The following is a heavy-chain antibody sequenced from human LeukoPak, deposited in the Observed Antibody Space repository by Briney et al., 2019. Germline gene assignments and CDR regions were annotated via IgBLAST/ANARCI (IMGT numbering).Heavy chain of an antibody. V-gene: IGHV4-59*08. D-gene: IGHD3-10*01. CDR1: GGSISSYY. CDR3: ARHIPSRRPTGLDY. Sequence: PSETLSLTCTVSGGSISSYYWSWIRQPPGKGLEWIGYIYYSGSTNYNPSLKSRVTISVDTSKNQFSLKLSSVTAADPAVYYCARHIPSRRPTGLDYWGQGTLVTVSS. CDR2: IYYSGST. J-gene: IGHJ4*02.